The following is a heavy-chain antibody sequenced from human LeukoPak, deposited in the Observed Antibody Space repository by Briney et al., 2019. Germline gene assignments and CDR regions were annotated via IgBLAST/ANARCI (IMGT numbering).Heavy chain of an antibody. J-gene: IGHJ6*02. CDR1: GFTFDDYG. Sequence: GGSLRLSCAASGFTFDDYGMSWVRQAPGKGLVWVSRINTDGSSTSYADSVKGRFTISRDSAKNTLFLQMNSLRAEDTAVYYCARPIGSGSYYSYYYAMDVWGQGTTVTVSS. V-gene: IGHV3-74*01. CDR2: INTDGSST. CDR3: ARPIGSGSYYSYYYAMDV. D-gene: IGHD3-10*01.